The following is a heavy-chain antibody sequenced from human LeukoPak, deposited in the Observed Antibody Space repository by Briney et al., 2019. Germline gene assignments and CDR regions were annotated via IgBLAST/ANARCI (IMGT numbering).Heavy chain of an antibody. J-gene: IGHJ4*02. V-gene: IGHV3-7*01. CDR3: AKYFYDGSGTHYFDY. CDR2: IKPDGSEK. Sequence: GGSLRLSCAASGFTFSSHWMSWVRQAPGKGLEWVGNIKPDGSEKYYVDSLKGRFIISRDNAKNSLYLQMNSLRAEDVAVYYCAKYFYDGSGTHYFDYWGPGTPVTVSS. CDR1: GFTFSSHW. D-gene: IGHD3-22*01.